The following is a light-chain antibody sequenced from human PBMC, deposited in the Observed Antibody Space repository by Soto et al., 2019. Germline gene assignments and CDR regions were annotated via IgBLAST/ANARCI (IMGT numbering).Light chain of an antibody. Sequence: EVVMTQSPAALSVSPGERATLSCRASQSVNSNLAWYQQKPGQTPRLLIYGASTRATGVPVRFSGSGSGTESTLTISSLQSEDFAVYYCQHYNNWPPWTFGQGTKVEIK. CDR3: QHYNNWPPWT. J-gene: IGKJ1*01. V-gene: IGKV3-15*01. CDR1: QSVNSN. CDR2: GAS.